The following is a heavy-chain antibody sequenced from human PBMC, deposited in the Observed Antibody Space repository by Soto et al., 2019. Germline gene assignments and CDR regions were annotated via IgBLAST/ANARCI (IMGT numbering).Heavy chain of an antibody. CDR1: GYSISSGYY. Sequence: PSETLSLTCAVSGYSISSGYYWGWIRQPPGKGLEWIGSIYHSGSTYYNPSLKSRVTISVDTSKNQFSLKLSSVTAADTAVYYCARDPPGGYCSGGSCNSGYWGQGTLVTVSS. CDR3: ARDPPGGYCSGGSCNSGY. V-gene: IGHV4-38-2*02. D-gene: IGHD2-15*01. CDR2: IYHSGST. J-gene: IGHJ4*02.